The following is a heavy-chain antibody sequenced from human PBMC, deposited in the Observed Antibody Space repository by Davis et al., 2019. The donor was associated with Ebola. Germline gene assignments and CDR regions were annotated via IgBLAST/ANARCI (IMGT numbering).Heavy chain of an antibody. J-gene: IGHJ6*02. CDR3: ARASPPEYNVWSRNPHYHYFAMDV. CDR1: GYTFTGYY. CDR2: FSPNNADT. D-gene: IGHD1-1*01. Sequence: ASVKVSCKASGYTFTGYYIHWVRQAPGQGLEWMGWFSPNNADTKLAQRFQGRVTMTRDTSIGTAYMELSSLGSDDTAVYFCARASPPEYNVWSRNPHYHYFAMDVWGQGTTVTVSS. V-gene: IGHV1-2*02.